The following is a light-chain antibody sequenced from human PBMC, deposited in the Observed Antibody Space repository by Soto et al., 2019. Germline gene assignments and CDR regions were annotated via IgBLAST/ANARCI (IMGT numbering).Light chain of an antibody. J-gene: IGKJ4*01. CDR2: KAS. CDR1: QSISSW. CDR3: QQSYSGPLT. V-gene: IGKV1-5*03. Sequence: DIQMTQSPSTLSASVGDRVTITCRASQSISSWLAWYQQKPGTAPKLLIYKASTLESGVPSRFSGIGSGTDFTLSISSLQPEDFATYYCQQSYSGPLTFGGGTKVDIK.